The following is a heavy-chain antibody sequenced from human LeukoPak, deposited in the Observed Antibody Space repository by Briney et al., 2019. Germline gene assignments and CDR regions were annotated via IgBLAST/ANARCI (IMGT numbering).Heavy chain of an antibody. D-gene: IGHD1-26*01. CDR3: AKEYRGSYSIYYMDV. CDR2: ISGSGGST. CDR1: GFTFSSYG. Sequence: PGGTLRLSCAASGFTFSSYGMSWVRQAPGKGLEWVSAISGSGGSTYYADSVKGRFTISRDNSKNTLYLQMNSLRAEDTAVYYCAKEYRGSYSIYYMDVWGKGTTVTISS. V-gene: IGHV3-23*01. J-gene: IGHJ6*03.